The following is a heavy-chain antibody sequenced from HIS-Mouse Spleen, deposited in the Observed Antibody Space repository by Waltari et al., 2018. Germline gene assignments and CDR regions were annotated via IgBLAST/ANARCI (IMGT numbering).Heavy chain of an antibody. V-gene: IGHV4-39*01. D-gene: IGHD6-13*01. Sequence: QLQLQESGPGLVKPSETLSLTCTVSGGSISRSSYYWGWIRQPPGKGLEWIGSIYYSGSTYYNPSLKSRVTISVDTSKNQFSLKLSSVTAADTAVYYCARHEGQQLVTSLFDYWGQGTLVTVSS. CDR2: IYYSGST. CDR1: GGSISRSSYY. J-gene: IGHJ4*02. CDR3: ARHEGQQLVTSLFDY.